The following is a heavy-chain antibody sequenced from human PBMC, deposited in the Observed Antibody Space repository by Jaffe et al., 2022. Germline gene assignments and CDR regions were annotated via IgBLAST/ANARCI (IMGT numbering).Heavy chain of an antibody. V-gene: IGHV4-38-2*01. D-gene: IGHD1-26*01. CDR1: GYSISSGYY. CDR2: ISRSGTT. J-gene: IGHJ4*02. CDR3: ARAINLGSYTDY. Sequence: QVQLQESGPGLVKPSETLSLTCAVSGYSISSGYYWGWIRQPPGKGLEWIGTISRSGTTTYNPSLKTPVTISMDTSKNHFSLKLSSVTAADTAVYYCARAINLGSYTDYWGQGTLVTVSS.